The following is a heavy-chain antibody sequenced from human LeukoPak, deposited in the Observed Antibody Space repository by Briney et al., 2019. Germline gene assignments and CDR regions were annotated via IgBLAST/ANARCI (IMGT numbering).Heavy chain of an antibody. J-gene: IGHJ4*02. CDR3: ARVWNWNYRMYDY. Sequence: GGPVRLPCGLCGFPLSRYWKSWVRQARGKGPEWVANIKQEGSEKYYLVSVKGRSTISRDHAKNSLYLQMNSLRAEDTAVYYCARVWNWNYRMYDYWGQGTLVTVSS. D-gene: IGHD1-7*01. V-gene: IGHV3-7*01. CDR1: GFPLSRYW. CDR2: IKQEGSEK.